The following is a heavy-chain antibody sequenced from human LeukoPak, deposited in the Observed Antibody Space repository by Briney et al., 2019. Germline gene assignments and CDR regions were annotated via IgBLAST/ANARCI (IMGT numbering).Heavy chain of an antibody. CDR1: GFTFSSYE. D-gene: IGHD7-27*01. J-gene: IGHJ5*02. CDR2: ISSSSSTI. Sequence: GGSMRLSCAASGFTFSSYEMNWVRQAPGKGMEWVSYISSSSSTIYYADSVKGRFTISRDNAKNSLYLQMNSLRAEDTAVYYCARAGLGKGVWFDPWGQGTLVTVSS. CDR3: ARAGLGKGVWFDP. V-gene: IGHV3-48*03.